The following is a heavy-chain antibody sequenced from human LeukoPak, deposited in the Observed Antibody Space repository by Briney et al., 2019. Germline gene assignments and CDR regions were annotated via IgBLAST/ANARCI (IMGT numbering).Heavy chain of an antibody. Sequence: ASVRVSCKFSGGTFSSYTVSWVRQAPGQGLEWMGRIIPILNIANYAQKFQGRLTITADKSTSTAYMDLTSLRSDDTAMYYCARGDSSGYYYVSFDYWGQGTLVTVSS. D-gene: IGHD3-22*01. CDR2: IIPILNIA. V-gene: IGHV1-69*02. CDR1: GGTFSSYT. CDR3: ARGDSSGYYYVSFDY. J-gene: IGHJ4*02.